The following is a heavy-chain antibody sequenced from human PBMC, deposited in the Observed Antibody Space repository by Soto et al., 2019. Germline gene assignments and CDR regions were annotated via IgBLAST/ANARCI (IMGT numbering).Heavy chain of an antibody. V-gene: IGHV1-69*15. D-gene: IGHD5-12*01. CDR3: AKDVRREGYIGNRFAS. CDR2: IIPIFGTT. CDR1: GGTFSNYA. J-gene: IGHJ5*01. Sequence: QVQLVQSGAEVKKPGSSVKVSCKASGGTFSNYAITWVRQAPGQGLEWLGRIIPIFGTTDYAQKFQGRVTITADESTTTAYKELSSLRSDDTAVYYCAKDVRREGYIGNRFASWGQGTLGTVSS.